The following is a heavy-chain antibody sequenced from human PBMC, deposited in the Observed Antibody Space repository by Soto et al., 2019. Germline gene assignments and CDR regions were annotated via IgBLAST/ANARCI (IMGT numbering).Heavy chain of an antibody. V-gene: IGHV3-72*01. Sequence: EVQLVESGGGLVQPGGSLRLSCAASGFTFRDHYMDWVRQAPGKGLEWVGRSRDKANSYTTEYAASVKGRFTISRDDSKSSLFLQMNSLKTEDTALYYCARAFYDGSGYYCDYWGQGTLVTVSS. D-gene: IGHD3-22*01. CDR3: ARAFYDGSGYYCDY. J-gene: IGHJ4*02. CDR2: SRDKANSYTT. CDR1: GFTFRDHY.